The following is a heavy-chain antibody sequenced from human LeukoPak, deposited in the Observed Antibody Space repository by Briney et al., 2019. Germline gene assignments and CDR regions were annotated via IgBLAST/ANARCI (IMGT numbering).Heavy chain of an antibody. CDR3: ARELSGYSSSWYPYYFDY. D-gene: IGHD6-13*01. CDR1: GFTVSSNY. J-gene: IGHJ4*02. Sequence: PGGSLRLSCAASGFTVSSNYMSWVRQAPGKGLEWVSVIYSGGSTYYADSVKGRFTISRDNSKNTLYLQMNSLRAEDTAVYYCARELSGYSSSWYPYYFDYWGQGTLVTVSS. V-gene: IGHV3-66*01. CDR2: IYSGGST.